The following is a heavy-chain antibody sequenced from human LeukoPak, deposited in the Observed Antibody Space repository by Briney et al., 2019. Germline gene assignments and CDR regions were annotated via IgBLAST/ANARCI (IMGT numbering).Heavy chain of an antibody. V-gene: IGHV1-18*01. CDR2: ISAYNGNT. J-gene: IGHJ5*02. D-gene: IGHD2-15*01. CDR1: DYTFTSYG. Sequence: GASVKVSCKGSDYTFTSYGISWVRQAPGQGLEWMGWISAYNGNTNYAQKLQGRVTMTTDTSTSTAYMELRSLRSDDTAVYYCARDYWTLGYCSGGSCPNWFDPWGQGTLVTVSS. CDR3: ARDYWTLGYCSGGSCPNWFDP.